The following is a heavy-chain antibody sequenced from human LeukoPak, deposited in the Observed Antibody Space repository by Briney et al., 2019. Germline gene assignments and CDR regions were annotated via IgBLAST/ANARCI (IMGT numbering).Heavy chain of an antibody. CDR2: IIPFLNIP. CDR1: GDTFSSYS. J-gene: IGHJ3*02. Sequence: SVKVYCKASGDTFSSYSITWVRQAPGQGLEWMGRIIPFLNIPNYAQKFQGRITITADRSTSTVFMELSSLRFEDTAVYYCARMDFWSDDDNPFDIWGQGTMVTVS. D-gene: IGHD3-3*01. V-gene: IGHV1-69*02. CDR3: ARMDFWSDDDNPFDI.